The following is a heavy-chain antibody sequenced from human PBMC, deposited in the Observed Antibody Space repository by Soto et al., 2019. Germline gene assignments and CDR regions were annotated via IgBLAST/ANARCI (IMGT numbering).Heavy chain of an antibody. Sequence: HPGGSLRLSCAASGFTFSGYGMHWVRQAPGKGLEWVAVISYDGSNKYYADSVKGRFSISRDNSKNTLYLQMSSLRAEDTAVYYCVKDGSSGWPYYYGMDVWGQGTTVTVSS. V-gene: IGHV3-30*18. CDR3: VKDGSSGWPYYYGMDV. D-gene: IGHD6-19*01. CDR2: ISYDGSNK. CDR1: GFTFSGYG. J-gene: IGHJ6*02.